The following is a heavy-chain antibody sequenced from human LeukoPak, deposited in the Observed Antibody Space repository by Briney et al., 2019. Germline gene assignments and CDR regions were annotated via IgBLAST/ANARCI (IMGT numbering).Heavy chain of an antibody. CDR1: GFTFSSYE. CDR2: ISSSGSII. CDR3: AKDHYGSGTTGAFDI. D-gene: IGHD3-10*01. J-gene: IGHJ3*02. Sequence: GGSLRLSCAASGFTFSSYEMNWVRQAPGKGLEWVSYISSSGSIIYYADSVKGRFTISRDNAKNSLYLQMNSLRAEDTALYYCAKDHYGSGTTGAFDIWGQGTMVTVSS. V-gene: IGHV3-48*03.